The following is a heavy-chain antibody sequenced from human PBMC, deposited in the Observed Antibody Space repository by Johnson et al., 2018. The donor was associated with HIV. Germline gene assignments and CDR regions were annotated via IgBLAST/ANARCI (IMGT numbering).Heavy chain of an antibody. V-gene: IGHV3-30-3*01. D-gene: IGHD5-12*01. J-gene: IGHJ3*02. CDR3: ARDHSGYDSVTAAFDI. CDR2: ISYDGSDK. Sequence: QMQLVESGGGVVQPGRSLRLSCAASGFTFSSFAIHWVRQAPGKGLEWVAVISYDGSDKYYADSVKGRFTIYRDNSKNTLYLEMNSLIAEDTAVYYCARDHSGYDSVTAAFDIWGQGTMVTVSS. CDR1: GFTFSSFA.